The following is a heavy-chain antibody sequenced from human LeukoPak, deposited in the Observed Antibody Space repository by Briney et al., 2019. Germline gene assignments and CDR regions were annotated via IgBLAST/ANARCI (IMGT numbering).Heavy chain of an antibody. CDR1: GFTFSSYW. CDR2: IKQDGSEK. CDR3: ARAGARYSSSSFLDY. D-gene: IGHD6-13*01. V-gene: IGHV3-7*01. J-gene: IGHJ4*02. Sequence: GGSLRLSCAASGFTFSSYWMSWVRQAPGKGLEWVANIKQDGSEKYYVDSVKGRFTISRDNAKNSLYLQMNSLRAEDTAVYYCARAGARYSSSSFLDYWGQGTLVSVSS.